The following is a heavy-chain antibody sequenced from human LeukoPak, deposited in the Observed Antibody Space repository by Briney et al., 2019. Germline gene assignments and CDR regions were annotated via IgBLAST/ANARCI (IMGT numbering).Heavy chain of an antibody. CDR1: GFTFSSYW. V-gene: IGHV3-7*01. Sequence: GGSLRFSCAASGFTFSSYWMSWVRQAPGKGLEWVANIKQDGSEKYYVDSVKGRFTISRDNAKNSLYLQMNSLRAEDTAVYYCARDHPKPSYNWFDPWGQGTLVTVSS. CDR3: ARDHPKPSYNWFDP. D-gene: IGHD1-14*01. CDR2: IKQDGSEK. J-gene: IGHJ5*02.